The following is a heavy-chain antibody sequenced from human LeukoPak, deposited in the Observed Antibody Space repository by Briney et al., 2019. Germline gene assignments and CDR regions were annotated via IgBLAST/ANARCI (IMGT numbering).Heavy chain of an antibody. CDR1: GFTFSSYW. Sequence: GGSLRLSCAASGFTFSSYWMHWVRQAPGKGLVWVSRINSDGSSTSCADSVKGRFTISRDNAKNTLYLQMNSLRAEDTAVYYCARDSRRGSDYYYYYMDVWGKGTTVTVSS. D-gene: IGHD2-2*01. CDR3: ARDSRRGSDYYYYYMDV. J-gene: IGHJ6*03. CDR2: INSDGSST. V-gene: IGHV3-74*01.